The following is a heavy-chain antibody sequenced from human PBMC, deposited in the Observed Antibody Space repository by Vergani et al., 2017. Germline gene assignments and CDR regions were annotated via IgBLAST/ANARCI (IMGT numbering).Heavy chain of an antibody. V-gene: IGHV3-11*05. CDR2: ISSSSSYT. CDR1: GFTFSDYY. J-gene: IGHJ6*02. D-gene: IGHD6-13*01. Sequence: QVQLVESGGGLVKPGGSLRLSCAASGFTFSDYYMSWIRQAPGKGLEWVSYISSSSSYTNYADSVKGRFTISRDNAKNSLYLQMNSLRAEDTAVYYCAKAESSSWANYYYYYGMDVWGQGTTVTVSS. CDR3: AKAESSSWANYYYYYGMDV.